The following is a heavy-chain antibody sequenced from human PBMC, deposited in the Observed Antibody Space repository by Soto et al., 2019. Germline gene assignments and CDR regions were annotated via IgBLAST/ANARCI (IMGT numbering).Heavy chain of an antibody. J-gene: IGHJ4*02. CDR1: GFTFSSYA. V-gene: IGHV3-23*01. Sequence: EVQLLESGGGLVQPGGSLRLSCAASGFTFSSYAMSWVRQAPGKGLEWVSAISGSGGSTYYADSVKGRFTISRDNSKNTLYLQVNRLSAEDTAVDKSARDRGDSDYWGQGTLVTVSS. D-gene: IGHD3-10*01. CDR3: ARDRGDSDY. CDR2: ISGSGGST.